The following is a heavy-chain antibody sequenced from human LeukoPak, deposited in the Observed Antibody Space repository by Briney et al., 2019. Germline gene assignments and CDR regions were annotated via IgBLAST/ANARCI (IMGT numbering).Heavy chain of an antibody. D-gene: IGHD3/OR15-3a*01. J-gene: IGHJ4*02. V-gene: IGHV4-38-2*02. CDR3: ARQTGSGLFILP. CDR2: IYHSGST. Sequence: PSETLSLTCNVSGYSISSGYYWGWIRQPPGKGLEWIGSIYHSGSTFYNSSLKSQVSISIDTSKNQFSPRLTSVTAADTAVYYCARQTGSGLFILPGGQGTLVTVSS. CDR1: GYSISSGYY.